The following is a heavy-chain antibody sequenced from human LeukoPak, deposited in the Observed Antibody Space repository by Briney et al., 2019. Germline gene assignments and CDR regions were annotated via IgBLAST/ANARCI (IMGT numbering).Heavy chain of an antibody. CDR2: ISSSSSYI. CDR1: GFTFSSYS. D-gene: IGHD2-15*01. J-gene: IGHJ3*02. Sequence: GGSPRLSCAASGFTFSSYSMNWVRQAPGKGLEWVSSISSSSSYIYYADSVKGRFTISRDNAKNSLYLQMNSLRAEDTAVYYCARDIVVVVAAPNANDAFDIWGQGTMVTVSS. V-gene: IGHV3-21*01. CDR3: ARDIVVVVAAPNANDAFDI.